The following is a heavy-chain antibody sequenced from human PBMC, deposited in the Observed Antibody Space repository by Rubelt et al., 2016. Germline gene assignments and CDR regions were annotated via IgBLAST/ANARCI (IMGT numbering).Heavy chain of an antibody. V-gene: IGHV5-51*01. CDR1: GYSFTSYW. CDR3: ARVTTVTNDNWFDP. J-gene: IGHJ5*02. CDR2: IYPGDSDT. Sequence: EVQLVQSGAEVTKPGESLKISCKGSGYSFTSYWIGWVRQMPGKGLEWMGIIYPGDSDTRYSPSFQAQVTIPAAESISAAYLQWSSLKASDTAMYYCARVTTVTNDNWFDPWGQGTLVTVSP. D-gene: IGHD4-17*01.